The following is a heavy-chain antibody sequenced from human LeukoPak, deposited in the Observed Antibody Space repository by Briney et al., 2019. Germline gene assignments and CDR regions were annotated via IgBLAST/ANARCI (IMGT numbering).Heavy chain of an antibody. CDR1: GFVFSSYW. CDR3: AGAVTSTEGY. Sequence: PGGSLRLSCAASGFVFSSYWMTWVRQAPGKGLEWVASTNEGGSGKYYVDSVKGRFTISRDNAQKSLYLEMHSLRVEDTAVYYCAGAVTSTEGYWGQGTLVTVSS. V-gene: IGHV3-7*03. CDR2: TNEGGSGK. J-gene: IGHJ4*02.